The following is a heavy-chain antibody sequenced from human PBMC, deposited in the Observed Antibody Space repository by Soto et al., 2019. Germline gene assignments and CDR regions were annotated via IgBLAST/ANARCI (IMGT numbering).Heavy chain of an antibody. CDR2: ISYDGSNK. V-gene: IGHV3-30*18. CDR1: GFTFGSYG. D-gene: IGHD3-22*01. J-gene: IGHJ1*01. CDR3: AKALPLYDSSGYTAEYFQH. Sequence: PGGSLRLSCAASGFTFGSYGMHWVRQAPGKGLEWVAVISYDGSNKYYADSVKGRFTISRDNSKNTLYLQMNSLRAEDTAVYYCAKALPLYDSSGYTAEYFQHWGQGTLVTVS.